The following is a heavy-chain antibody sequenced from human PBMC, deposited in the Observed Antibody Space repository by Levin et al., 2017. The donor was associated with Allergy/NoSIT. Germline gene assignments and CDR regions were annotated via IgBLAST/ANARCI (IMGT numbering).Heavy chain of an antibody. CDR1: GFDFSIYA. CDR3: AKAPQKLYGETYYFYYMDV. J-gene: IGHJ6*03. Sequence: GESLKISCAASGFDFSIYAMVWVRQAPGKGLEWVSGIRDNGDSTYYANSVKGRFTISRDNSRNTVYLQMNSLRAEDTAVYYCAKAPQKLYGETYYFYYMDVWGKGTTVTVSS. CDR2: IRDNGDST. D-gene: IGHD2-21*01. V-gene: IGHV3-23*01.